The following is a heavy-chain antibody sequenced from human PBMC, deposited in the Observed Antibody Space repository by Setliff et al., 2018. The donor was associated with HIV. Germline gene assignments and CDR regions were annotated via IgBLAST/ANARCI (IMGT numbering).Heavy chain of an antibody. CDR1: GYSISSGHY. CDR2: IHHSGNT. Sequence: PSETLSLTCAVSGYSISSGHYWGWIRQSPGKGLEWIASIHHSGNTYHNPSLKSRVTMSVDTSKNQVSLKLTSVTAEDTAVFYCARGVHCTSTTSYPSFYFDYWGQGIMVTVSS. V-gene: IGHV4-38-2*01. D-gene: IGHD2-2*01. CDR3: ARGVHCTSTTSYPSFYFDY. J-gene: IGHJ4*02.